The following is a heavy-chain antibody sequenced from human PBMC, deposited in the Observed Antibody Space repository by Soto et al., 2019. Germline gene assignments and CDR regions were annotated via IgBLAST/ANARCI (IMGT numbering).Heavy chain of an antibody. CDR1: GFTFSIYA. Sequence: QEQLVESGGGVVQPGRFLRLSCAASGFTFSIYAMHWVRQAPGKGLEWVAVISYDGNNKYYADSVKGRFTFSRDNSKNTLYLQMNSLRVEDTAVYYCARDRGGGGYYGVDVWGQGTTVTVSS. D-gene: IGHD2-15*01. CDR3: ARDRGGGGYYGVDV. V-gene: IGHV3-30-3*01. J-gene: IGHJ6*02. CDR2: ISYDGNNK.